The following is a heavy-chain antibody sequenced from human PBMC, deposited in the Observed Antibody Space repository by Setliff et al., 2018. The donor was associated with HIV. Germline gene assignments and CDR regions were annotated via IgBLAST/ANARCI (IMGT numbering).Heavy chain of an antibody. D-gene: IGHD3-10*02. CDR2: IYHTGST. V-gene: IGHV4-4*02. J-gene: IGHJ4*01. CDR3: ARVQYHYVNNGDSYYFNH. CDR1: GGSISSFNW. Sequence: KTSETLSLTCDVSGGSISSFNWWSWVRQSPGKGLEWIGEIYHTGSTNYSPSLKSRVTISVDKSKNQFSLRLNSVTAADTAVYYCARVQYHYVNNGDSYYFNHWGHGTLVTVSS.